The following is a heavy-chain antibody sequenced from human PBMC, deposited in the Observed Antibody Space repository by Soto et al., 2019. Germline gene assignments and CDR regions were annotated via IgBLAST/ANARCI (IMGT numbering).Heavy chain of an antibody. CDR1: GFTFSSYA. V-gene: IGHV3-23*01. J-gene: IGHJ3*02. Sequence: EVKLLESGGGLVQPGGSLRLSCAASGFTFSSYAMSWVRQAPGKGLEWVSHITASGGNTYYADSVKGRFTISRDSSRNTLHLQMNSLRAEDTALYYCAKCIQVNWKYDAFHIWGQGTMVTVSS. CDR3: AKCIQVNWKYDAFHI. CDR2: ITASGGNT. D-gene: IGHD1-7*01.